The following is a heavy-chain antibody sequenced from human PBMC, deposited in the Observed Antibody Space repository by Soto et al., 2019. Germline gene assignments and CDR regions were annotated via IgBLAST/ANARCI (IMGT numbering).Heavy chain of an antibody. Sequence: RLSGAACAFTFSSSAWSWVRQTPGKGLEWVSAISGSGGSTYYADSVKGRFTISRDNSKNTLYLQMNSLRAEDTAVYFCAKARLTGSNPWFDPWGQGKLVT. CDR1: AFTFSSSA. CDR2: ISGSGGST. V-gene: IGHV3-23*01. CDR3: AKARLTGSNPWFDP. D-gene: IGHD3-9*01. J-gene: IGHJ5*02.